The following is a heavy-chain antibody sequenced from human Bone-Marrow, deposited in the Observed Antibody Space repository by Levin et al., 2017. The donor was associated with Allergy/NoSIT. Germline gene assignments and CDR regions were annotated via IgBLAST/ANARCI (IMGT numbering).Heavy chain of an antibody. CDR3: AHRLRDRSSWDNGVFDY. CDR2: IYWDDDK. J-gene: IGHJ4*02. D-gene: IGHD1/OR15-1a*01. Sequence: GSGPTLVKPTQTLTLTCTFSGFLLSTSGVGVGWIRQPPGKALECLALIYWDDDKRYSPSLKSRRTIIKDTSNNQVILIMTNMDPADTATYYCAHRLRDRSSWDNGVFDYWGQGTVVTVSS. CDR1: GFLLSTSGVG. V-gene: IGHV2-5*02.